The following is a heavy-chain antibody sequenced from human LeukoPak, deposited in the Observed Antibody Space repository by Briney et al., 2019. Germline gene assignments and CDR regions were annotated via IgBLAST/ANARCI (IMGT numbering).Heavy chain of an antibody. CDR3: AKEAYFNNNAYYDY. D-gene: IGHD3-22*01. J-gene: IGHJ4*02. Sequence: LXXAXXGXSXXXYGIHWVRQAPGKGLEWVAVISYDGSNKDYADSMKGRFTISRDNSKNTLYLQMNSLRAEDTAVYYCAKEAYFNNNAYYDYWGQGTLVTVSS. CDR1: GXSXXXYG. V-gene: IGHV3-30*18. CDR2: ISYDGSNK.